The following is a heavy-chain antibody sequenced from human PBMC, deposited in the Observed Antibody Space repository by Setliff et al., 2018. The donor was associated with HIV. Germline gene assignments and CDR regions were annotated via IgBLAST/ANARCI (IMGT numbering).Heavy chain of an antibody. V-gene: IGHV3-7*01. CDR1: ESTFSNYW. CDR2: IKQDGSEK. Sequence: GGSLRLSCTASESTFSNYWMSWVRQAPEKGLEWVANIKQDGSEKYYVDSVKGRFTMSRDNAKNSLFLQMHSLRAEDTAVYFCVRAPPNSEYWGRGTLVTVSS. CDR3: VRAPPNSEY. J-gene: IGHJ4*02.